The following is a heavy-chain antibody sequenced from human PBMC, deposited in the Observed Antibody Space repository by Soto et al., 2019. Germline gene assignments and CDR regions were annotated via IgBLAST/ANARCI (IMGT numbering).Heavy chain of an antibody. J-gene: IGHJ4*02. V-gene: IGHV3-7*01. CDR2: IKTDGSEK. D-gene: IGHD6-19*01. CDR3: ARDMSGWYGECEY. CDR1: GFTFSDYW. Sequence: EVLLVDSGGGLVKPGGSLRLSCAASGFTFSDYWLRWVRQAPGKWLEWVANIKTDGSEKNYVDSVKGRFIISRDNAKKSLSLPVNSMRADEKAVYYCARDMSGWYGECEYWGQGTLVHVT.